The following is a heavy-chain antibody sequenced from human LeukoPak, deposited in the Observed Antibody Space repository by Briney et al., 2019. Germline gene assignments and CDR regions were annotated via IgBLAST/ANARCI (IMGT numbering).Heavy chain of an antibody. V-gene: IGHV3-30*14. CDR3: ARCRQTGSYWEYLPH. CDR1: GFTFSDYA. Sequence: PGKSLRLSCAASGFTFSDYAMHWVRQAPGKGLEWVAVISYAGTTTFYGDSVRGRFTVSRDNSKSMVYLEMTGLRPDDTAVYYCARCRQTGSYWEYLPHWGLGSVVSVSS. D-gene: IGHD1-26*01. J-gene: IGHJ1*01. CDR2: ISYAGTTT.